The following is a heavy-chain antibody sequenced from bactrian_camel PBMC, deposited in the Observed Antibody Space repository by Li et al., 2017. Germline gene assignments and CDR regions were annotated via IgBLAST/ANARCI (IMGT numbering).Heavy chain of an antibody. D-gene: IGHD5*01. Sequence: VQLVESGGGWVQPGGSLKLSCAASGFTLSAYAMHWVRQAPGKGLEWVSTVGQSGGTTYYADSVKGRFTISRDNAKNTMYLQMNSLKPEDTAVYYCVKDDWGWSFGSWGQGTQVTVS. CDR3: VKDDWGWSFGS. CDR2: VGQSGGTT. CDR1: GFTLSAYA. J-gene: IGHJ6*01. V-gene: IGHV3S35*01.